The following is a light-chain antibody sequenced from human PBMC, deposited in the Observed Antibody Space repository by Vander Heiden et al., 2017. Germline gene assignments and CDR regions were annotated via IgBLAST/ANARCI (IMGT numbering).Light chain of an antibody. Sequence: PGQRVTISCSGSTSDIGSNTVSWYQQVPGAAPKLLIHNNNQRPSGVPDRFSGSKSGTSASLAISGLQSEDEADYSCAAWDDSLNGPVFGGGTKLTVL. J-gene: IGLJ3*02. CDR3: AAWDDSLNGPV. CDR1: TSDIGSNT. V-gene: IGLV1-44*01. CDR2: NNN.